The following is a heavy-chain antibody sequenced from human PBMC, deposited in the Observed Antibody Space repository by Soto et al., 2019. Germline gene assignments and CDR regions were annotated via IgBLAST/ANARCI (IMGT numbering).Heavy chain of an antibody. CDR1: GFTFDDYT. CDR3: AKDIGPRLLLWFDY. V-gene: IGHV3-43*01. Sequence: GGSLRLSCAASGFTFDDYTMHWVRQAPGKGLEWVSLISWDGGSTYYADSVKGRFTISRDNSKNSLYLQMNSLRTEDTALYYCAKDIGPRLLLWFDYWGQGTLVTVSS. CDR2: ISWDGGST. J-gene: IGHJ4*02. D-gene: IGHD2-21*01.